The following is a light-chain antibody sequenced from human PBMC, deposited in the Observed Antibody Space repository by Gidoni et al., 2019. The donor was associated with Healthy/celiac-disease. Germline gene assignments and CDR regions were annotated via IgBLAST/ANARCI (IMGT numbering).Light chain of an antibody. CDR1: QGISSY. CDR3: QQRLT. V-gene: IGKV1-9*01. J-gene: IGKJ4*01. CDR2: AAS. Sequence: DIQLTQSPSFLSASVGDRVTITCWASQGISSYLAWYQQKPGKAPKLLIYAASTLQSGVPSRFSGSGSGTEFTLTISSLQPEDFATYYCQQRLTFGGGTKVEIK.